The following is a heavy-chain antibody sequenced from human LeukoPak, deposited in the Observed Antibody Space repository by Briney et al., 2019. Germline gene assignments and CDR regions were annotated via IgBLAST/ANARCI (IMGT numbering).Heavy chain of an antibody. D-gene: IGHD3-22*01. J-gene: IGHJ4*02. Sequence: PSETLSLTCAVYGGSFSGYYWSWIRQPPGKGLEWIGGINHSGSTNYNPSLKSRVTISVDTSKNQFSLKLSSMAAADTAVYYCARGYYDTSVGNFDYWGQGTLVTVSS. V-gene: IGHV4-34*01. CDR1: GGSFSGYY. CDR2: INHSGST. CDR3: ARGYYDTSVGNFDY.